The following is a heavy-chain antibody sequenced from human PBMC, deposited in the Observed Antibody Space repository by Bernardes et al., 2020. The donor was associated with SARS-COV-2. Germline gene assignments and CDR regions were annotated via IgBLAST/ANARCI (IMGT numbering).Heavy chain of an antibody. CDR2: ISSSSSYI. J-gene: IGHJ4*02. V-gene: IGHV3-21*01. CDR3: ARDRGSSSWYGSLGY. CDR1: GFTFSSSS. D-gene: IGHD6-13*01. Sequence: GGSLRLSCAASGFTFSSSSMNWVRQAPGKGLEWVSSISSSSSYIYYADSVKGRFTISRDNAKNSLYLQMNSLRAEDTAVYYCARDRGSSSWYGSLGYWGQGTLVTVSS.